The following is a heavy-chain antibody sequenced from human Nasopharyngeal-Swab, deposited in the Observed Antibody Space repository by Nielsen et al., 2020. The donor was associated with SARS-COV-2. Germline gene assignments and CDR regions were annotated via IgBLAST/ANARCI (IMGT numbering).Heavy chain of an antibody. D-gene: IGHD2-21*02. CDR2: INHSGST. V-gene: IGHV4-34*01. CDR3: ARSCRVVTAIRFVFDI. Sequence: WIRQPPGKGLEWIGEINHSGSTNYNPSLKSRVTISVDTSKNQFSLKLSSVTAADTAVYYCARSCRVVTAIRFVFDIWGQGTMVTVSS. J-gene: IGHJ3*02.